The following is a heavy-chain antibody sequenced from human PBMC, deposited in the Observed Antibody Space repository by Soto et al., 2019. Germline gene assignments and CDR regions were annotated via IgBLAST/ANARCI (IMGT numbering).Heavy chain of an antibody. CDR3: VRRAITATTKWGAFDI. CDR1: DFTFSNYV. D-gene: IGHD1-7*01. J-gene: IGHJ3*02. Sequence: LRLSCAASDFTFSNYVMNWVRQAPGKGLEWVATISYSVDKTHYADSVRGRFTISRDNSKNTLSLQMNSLRAEDAAVYYCVRRAITATTKWGAFDIWGQGTMVTVSS. CDR2: ISYSVDKT. V-gene: IGHV3-23*01.